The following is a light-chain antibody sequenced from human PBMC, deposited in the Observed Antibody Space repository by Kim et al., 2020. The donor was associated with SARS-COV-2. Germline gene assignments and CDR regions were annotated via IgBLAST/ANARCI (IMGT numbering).Light chain of an antibody. V-gene: IGKV3-11*01. Sequence: LSPGERATLSCRASQSVSSYLAWYQQQPGQAPRLLIYEASNRATGIPARFSGSGSGTDFTLTISSLEPEDFAIYYCQHRRNWPLTFGGGTKVDIK. CDR1: QSVSSY. CDR3: QHRRNWPLT. CDR2: EAS. J-gene: IGKJ4*01.